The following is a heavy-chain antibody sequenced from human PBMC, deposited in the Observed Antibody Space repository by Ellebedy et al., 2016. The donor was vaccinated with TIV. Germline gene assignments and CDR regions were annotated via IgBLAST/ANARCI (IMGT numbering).Heavy chain of an antibody. D-gene: IGHD5-24*01. V-gene: IGHV3-53*01. CDR1: GFTVSSNY. CDR3: ARDPRKGLHSDY. CDR2: IYSGGST. J-gene: IGHJ4*02. Sequence: GESLKISXAASGFTVSSNYMSWVRQAPGKGLEWVSVIYSGGSTYYADSVKGRFTISRDNAKNSLYLQMNSLRAEDTAVYYCARDPRKGLHSDYWGQGTLVTVSS.